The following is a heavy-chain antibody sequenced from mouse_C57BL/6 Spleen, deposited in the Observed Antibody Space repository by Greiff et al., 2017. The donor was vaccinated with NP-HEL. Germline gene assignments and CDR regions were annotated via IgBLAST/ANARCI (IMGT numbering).Heavy chain of an antibody. CDR1: GYTFTDYY. V-gene: IGHV1-26*01. CDR2: INPNNGGT. J-gene: IGHJ1*03. CDR3: ARSGAYYDYWYFEV. D-gene: IGHD1-1*01. Sequence: EVQLQQSGPELVKPGASVKISCKASGYTFTDYYMNWVKQSHGKSLEWIGDINPNNGGTSYNQKFKGKATLTVDKSSSTAYMELRSLTSEDSAVYYCARSGAYYDYWYFEVWGTGTTVTVSS.